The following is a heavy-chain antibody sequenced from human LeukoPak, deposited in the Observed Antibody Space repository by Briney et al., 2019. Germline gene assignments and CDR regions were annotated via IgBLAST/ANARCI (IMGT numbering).Heavy chain of an antibody. Sequence: GGSLRLSCAASGFTFSSYEMNWVRQAPGKGLEWVSYISSSGSTIYADSVKGRFTISRDNSKNTLYLQMNSLRTEDTAVYYCAKANRGSYYGLGDYFDYWGQGTLVTVSS. CDR1: GFTFSSYE. V-gene: IGHV3-48*03. J-gene: IGHJ4*02. CDR2: ISSSGSTI. CDR3: AKANRGSYYGLGDYFDY. D-gene: IGHD1-26*01.